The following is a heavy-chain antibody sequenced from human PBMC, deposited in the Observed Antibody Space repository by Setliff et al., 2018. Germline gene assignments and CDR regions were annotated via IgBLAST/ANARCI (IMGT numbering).Heavy chain of an antibody. D-gene: IGHD6-19*01. CDR3: ARAISGWYSAHYYYMDV. CDR2: VYTSGST. J-gene: IGHJ6*03. CDR1: GGSISSGSDY. Sequence: SETLSLTCSVSGGSISSGSDYWTWIRQPAGKGLEWIGHVYTSGSTKYSSSLKSRVTISVDTSRNQFSLRLNSVTAADTAVYYCARAISGWYSAHYYYMDVWGKGTTVTVSS. V-gene: IGHV4-61*09.